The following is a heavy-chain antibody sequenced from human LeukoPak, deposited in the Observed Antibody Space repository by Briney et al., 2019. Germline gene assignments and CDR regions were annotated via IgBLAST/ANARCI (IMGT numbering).Heavy chain of an antibody. CDR3: ARLKKDYNHYFDY. CDR2: IYPSGST. D-gene: IGHD4-11*01. Sequence: SGTLSLTCAVSGGSISISNWWSWVRQPPGKGLEWIGEIYPSGSTNYNPSLKSRVTMSVDTSEKQFSLKLSSVTAADTAVYYCARLKKDYNHYFDYWGQGTLVTVSS. J-gene: IGHJ4*02. CDR1: GGSISISNW. V-gene: IGHV4-4*02.